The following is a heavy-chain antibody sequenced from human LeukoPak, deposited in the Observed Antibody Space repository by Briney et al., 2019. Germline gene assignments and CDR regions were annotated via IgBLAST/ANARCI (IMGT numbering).Heavy chain of an antibody. D-gene: IGHD1-26*01. J-gene: IGHJ3*02. CDR1: GGTFSSYA. Sequence: GASVKVSCKASGGTFSSYAISWVRQAPGQGLEWMGGIIPIFGTTNYAQRPQGRVTVTADKSTSTAYMELSCLRSEDTAVYYCARDRSLAGAGGYAFDIWGQGTMVTVSS. CDR3: ARDRSLAGAGGYAFDI. V-gene: IGHV1-69*06. CDR2: IIPIFGTT.